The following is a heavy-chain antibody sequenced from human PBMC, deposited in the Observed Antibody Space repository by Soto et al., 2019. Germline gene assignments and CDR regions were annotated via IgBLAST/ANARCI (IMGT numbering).Heavy chain of an antibody. V-gene: IGHV4-4*02. J-gene: IGHJ4*02. CDR1: GGSISNNNW. D-gene: IGHD6-13*01. Sequence: QVQLQESGPGLVKPSGTLTLTCVVSGGSISNNNWWSWVRQSPGKGLEWIGEIYHSGSTNYNPSLKSRVXVXVXXSKNQFSLKLSSVAAADTAVYYCARVRASGTCFDYWGQGTLVTVSS. CDR3: ARVRASGTCFDY. CDR2: IYHSGST.